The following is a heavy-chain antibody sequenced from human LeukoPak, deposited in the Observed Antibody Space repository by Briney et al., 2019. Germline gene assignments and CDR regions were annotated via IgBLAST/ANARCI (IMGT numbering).Heavy chain of an antibody. Sequence: GSLRLSCAGSGFSFSSNTMSWVRQAPGRGLEWVSAISNNGGRTDYADSVKGRFTISRDNSKSTLYLHMDSLRAEDTAVYYCARDEDTSALSEYWGQGTLVTDSS. D-gene: IGHD2/OR15-2a*01. CDR3: ARDEDTSALSEY. V-gene: IGHV3-23*01. CDR1: GFSFSSNT. J-gene: IGHJ4*02. CDR2: ISNNGGRT.